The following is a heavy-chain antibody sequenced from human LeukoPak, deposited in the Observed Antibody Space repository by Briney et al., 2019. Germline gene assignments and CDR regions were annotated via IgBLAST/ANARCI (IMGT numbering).Heavy chain of an antibody. CDR1: GGPISSYY. V-gene: IGHV4-59*01. J-gene: IGHJ6*02. CDR3: ARVRFGYSSSWFSKDYYYGMDV. D-gene: IGHD6-13*01. Sequence: SETLSLTCTVSGGPISSYYWSWIRQPPGKGLEWIGYIYYSGSTNYNPSLKSRVTISVDTSKNQFSLKPSSVTAADTAVYYCARVRFGYSSSWFSKDYYYGMDVWGQGTTVTVSS. CDR2: IYYSGST.